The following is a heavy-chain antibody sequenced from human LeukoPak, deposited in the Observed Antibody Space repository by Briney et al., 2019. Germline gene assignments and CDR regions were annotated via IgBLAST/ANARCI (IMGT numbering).Heavy chain of an antibody. CDR2: ISSSGSTI. V-gene: IGHV3-48*03. CDR3: ARDGDCGGACGNGFDI. D-gene: IGHD2-21*02. CDR1: GFTFSSYE. J-gene: IGHJ3*02. Sequence: GGSLRFSCAASGFTFSSYEMNWVRQAPGKGLEWVSYISSSGSTIYYADSVKGRFTISRDNAKNSLYLQMNSLRAEDTAVYYCARDGDCGGACGNGFDIWAKGQWSPSLQ.